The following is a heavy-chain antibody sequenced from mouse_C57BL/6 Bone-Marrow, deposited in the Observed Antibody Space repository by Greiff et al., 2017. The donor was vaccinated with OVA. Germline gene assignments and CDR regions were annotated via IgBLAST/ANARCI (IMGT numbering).Heavy chain of an antibody. D-gene: IGHD1-1*01. CDR1: GYTFTSYG. Sequence: VQLKESGAELARPGASVKLSCKASGYTFTSYGISWVKQRTGQGLEWIGEIYPRSGNTYYNEKFKGKATLTADKSSSTAYMELRSLTSEDSAVYFCAIYYYGSSYAMDYWGQGTSVTVSS. J-gene: IGHJ4*01. V-gene: IGHV1-81*01. CDR3: AIYYYGSSYAMDY. CDR2: IYPRSGNT.